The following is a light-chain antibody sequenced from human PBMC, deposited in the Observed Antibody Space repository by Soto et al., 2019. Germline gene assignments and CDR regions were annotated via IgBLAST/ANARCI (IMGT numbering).Light chain of an antibody. V-gene: IGKV3-15*01. CDR2: GAS. CDR1: ETVATN. CDR3: QQYFEWPPMT. Sequence: EVLMTQSPATLSLSPGERATLSCWASETVATNLAWYQQKPGQAPRLLISGASTRAAGISDRFRGSGSGTEFTLTISSLRSEDSAIYYCQQYFEWPPMTFGQGTNVEI. J-gene: IGKJ1*01.